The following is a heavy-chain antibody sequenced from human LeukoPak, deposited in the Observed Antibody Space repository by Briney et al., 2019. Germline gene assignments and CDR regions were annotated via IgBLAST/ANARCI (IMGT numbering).Heavy chain of an antibody. CDR2: INHSGST. CDR1: GGSFSGYY. Sequence: SETLSLTCAVYGGSFSGYYWSWIRHPPGKGLEWIGEINHSGSTNYNPSLKSRVTISVDTSKNQFSLKLSSVTAADTAVYYCARGLAVSIYYFDYWGQGTLVTVSS. CDR3: ARGLAVSIYYFDY. J-gene: IGHJ4*02. D-gene: IGHD3-16*02. V-gene: IGHV4-34*01.